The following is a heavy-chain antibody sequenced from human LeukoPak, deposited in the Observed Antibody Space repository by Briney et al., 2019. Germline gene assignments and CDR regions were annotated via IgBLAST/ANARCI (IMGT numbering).Heavy chain of an antibody. CDR2: IYPGDSQI. CDR3: ARTMYNWNDSGYDY. J-gene: IGHJ4*02. Sequence: GESLKISCKVSGHSFSSHWIGWVRQMPGKGLEWMGAIYPGDSQIKYSPSFQGQVTISADKSISSAYLQWTSLKASDTAMYYCARTMYNWNDSGYDYWGQGTLVTVS. CDR1: GHSFSSHW. D-gene: IGHD1-20*01. V-gene: IGHV5-51*03.